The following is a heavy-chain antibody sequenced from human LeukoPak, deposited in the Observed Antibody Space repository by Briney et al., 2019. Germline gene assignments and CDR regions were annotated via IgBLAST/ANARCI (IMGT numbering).Heavy chain of an antibody. D-gene: IGHD5-18*01. CDR2: INTDGSST. Sequence: GGSLRLSCAASGFTFSSYWMHWVRQAPGKGLVWVSRINTDGSSTSYADSVKGRFTISRDNAKNTLYLQMNSLRAEDTAVYYCARGFSGYSYGGDYWGQGTLVTVSS. V-gene: IGHV3-74*01. CDR3: ARGFSGYSYGGDY. J-gene: IGHJ4*02. CDR1: GFTFSSYW.